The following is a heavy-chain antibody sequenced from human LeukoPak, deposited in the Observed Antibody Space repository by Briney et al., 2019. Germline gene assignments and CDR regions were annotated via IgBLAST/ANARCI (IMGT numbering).Heavy chain of an antibody. D-gene: IGHD3-3*01. J-gene: IGHJ4*02. CDR2: IYYSGST. CDR3: ARGQAAGPLEWLSRFDY. Sequence: SETLSLTCTVSGGSISSYYWSWIRQPPGKGLEWIGYIYYSGSTNYNPSLKSRVTISVDTSKNQFSLKLSSVTAADTAVYYCARGQAAGPLEWLSRFDYWGQGTLVTVSS. V-gene: IGHV4-59*12. CDR1: GGSISSYY.